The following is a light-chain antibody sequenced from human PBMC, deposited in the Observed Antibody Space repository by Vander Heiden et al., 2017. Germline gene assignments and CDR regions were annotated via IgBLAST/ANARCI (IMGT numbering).Light chain of an antibody. J-gene: IGKJ2*01. CDR3: RRGESTGLH. Sequence: DIQITQPPSSLSASVAHRLTITIRAGQSISSHLSPYQQLPGKAPKLLIYAVSSLQSAVPSRLPPSPPATSFPLRILSLQPTGLAASYSRRGESTGLHFGQGTKVEIK. CDR2: AVS. CDR1: QSISSH. V-gene: IGKV1-39*01.